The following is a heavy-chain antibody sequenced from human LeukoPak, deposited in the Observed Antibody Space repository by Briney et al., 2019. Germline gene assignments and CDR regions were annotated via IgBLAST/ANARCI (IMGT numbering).Heavy chain of an antibody. Sequence: ASGKVSCKVSGYTLTELSMHWVRQAPGKGLEWVGGFDPEDGETIYAQKFQGRVTMTEDTSTDTAYMELSSLRSEDTVVYYCATPSRLVLYYFDYWGQGTLVTVSS. J-gene: IGHJ4*02. D-gene: IGHD6-19*01. CDR3: ATPSRLVLYYFDY. V-gene: IGHV1-24*01. CDR1: GYTLTELS. CDR2: FDPEDGET.